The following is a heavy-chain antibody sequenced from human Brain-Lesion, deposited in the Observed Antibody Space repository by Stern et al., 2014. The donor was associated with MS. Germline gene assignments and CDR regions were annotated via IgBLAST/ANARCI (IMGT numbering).Heavy chain of an antibody. CDR2: LYYTGSA. V-gene: IGHV4-31*03. CDR3: ARGARYSDSSGYYFYFDY. CDR1: GGSLNSGGYY. J-gene: IGHJ4*02. Sequence: QVQLQESGPGLVKPSQTLPLTCTVSGGSLNSGGYYWSWIRQYPGKGLEWIGHLYYTGSAYYDPALKSRLSMSIDTSKNQFSLNLNSVTAADTAVYYCARGARYSDSSGYYFYFDYWGQGTLVTVSS. D-gene: IGHD3-22*01.